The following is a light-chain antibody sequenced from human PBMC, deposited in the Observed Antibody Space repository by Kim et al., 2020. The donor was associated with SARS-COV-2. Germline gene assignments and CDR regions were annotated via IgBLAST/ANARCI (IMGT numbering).Light chain of an antibody. CDR2: DAS. CDR3: QQSYSTPLT. J-gene: IGKJ4*01. Sequence: ASVGDRVSITCRASQSIDNYVNWYQQKPGKAPKFLIFDASSLQSGVPSRFSGTGFGTDFTLTISSLQPEDFATYYCQQSYSTPLTFGGGTKVDIK. CDR1: QSIDNY. V-gene: IGKV1-39*01.